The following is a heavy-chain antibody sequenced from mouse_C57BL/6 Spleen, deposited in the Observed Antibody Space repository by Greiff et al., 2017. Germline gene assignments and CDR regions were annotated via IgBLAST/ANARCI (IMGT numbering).Heavy chain of an antibody. CDR3: ARDSNYFDY. Sequence: VQLQQSGAELAKPGASVKLSCKASGYTFTSYWMPWVKQRPGPGLEWIGYINPSLGYTNYNQKFKDKATITADKSSSTAYMQLSSLTYEDSAVYYCARDSNYFDYWGQGTTLTVSS. CDR1: GYTFTSYW. CDR2: INPSLGYT. J-gene: IGHJ2*01. V-gene: IGHV1-7*01. D-gene: IGHD2-5*01.